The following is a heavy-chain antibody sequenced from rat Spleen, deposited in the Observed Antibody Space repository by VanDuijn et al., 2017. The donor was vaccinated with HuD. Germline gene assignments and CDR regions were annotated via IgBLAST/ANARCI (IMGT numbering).Heavy chain of an antibody. CDR3: TTHPRY. V-gene: IGHV2-13*01. J-gene: IGHJ2*01. CDR2: IWGNGNA. CDR1: GFSLSNYG. Sequence: QVQLKESGPGLVKPSLTLSLTCTVSGFSLSNYGVFWVRQPPGKGLEWMGVIWGNGNANYNSALKSRLSNSRDTSKSQVFLKMNRLQSDDTGTYYCTTHPRYWGQGVMVTVSS. D-gene: IGHD3-1*01.